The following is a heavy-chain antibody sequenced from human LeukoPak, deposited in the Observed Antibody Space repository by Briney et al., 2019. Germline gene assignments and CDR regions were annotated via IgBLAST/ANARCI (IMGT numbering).Heavy chain of an antibody. CDR2: IIRSGIT. J-gene: IGHJ4*02. CDR3: ARGNRAGYYFDY. Sequence: PSETLSLTCADYGGSFSDSYWSWIRQAPGKGLEWIGEIIRSGITNYNPSLKSRDTISIDTSKNQFSLRLSSVTAADTAVYFCARGNRAGYYFDYWGQGTLVTVSS. CDR1: GGSFSDSY. V-gene: IGHV4-34*01. D-gene: IGHD5-24*01.